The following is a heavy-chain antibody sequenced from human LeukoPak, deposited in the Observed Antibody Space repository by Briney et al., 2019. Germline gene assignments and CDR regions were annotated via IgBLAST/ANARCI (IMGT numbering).Heavy chain of an antibody. J-gene: IGHJ6*02. D-gene: IGHD1-1*01. V-gene: IGHV1-69*04. CDR3: ARDLVIQPPATPSSYGMDV. CDR2: IILILDIA. CDR1: GGTFSYYA. Sequence: SVKVSCKASGGTFSYYAINWVRQAPGQGLEWMGRIILILDIANYAQKFQGRVTITADKSTDTAHMELSSLRSEDTAVYYCARDLVIQPPATPSSYGMDVWGQGTTVTVSS.